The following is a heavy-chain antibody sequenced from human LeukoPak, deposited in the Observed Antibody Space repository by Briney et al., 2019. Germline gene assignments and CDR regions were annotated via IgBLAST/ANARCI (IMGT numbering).Heavy chain of an antibody. D-gene: IGHD6-6*01. J-gene: IGHJ5*02. V-gene: IGHV4-59*08. CDR3: ARRGYSSSSWFDP. Sequence: SETLSLTCTVSGGSVSYYYWSLIRQPSGKGLEWIAYIYYSGSTNYNPSPKSRVTISVDTSKNQFSLKLSSVTAADTAVYYCARRGYSSSSWFDPWGQGTLVTVSS. CDR1: GGSVSYYY. CDR2: IYYSGST.